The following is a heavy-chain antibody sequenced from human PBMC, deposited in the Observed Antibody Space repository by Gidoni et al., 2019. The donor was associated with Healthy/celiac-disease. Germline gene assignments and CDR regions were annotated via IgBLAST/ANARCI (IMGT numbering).Heavy chain of an antibody. D-gene: IGHD2-2*01. V-gene: IGHV5-51*01. J-gene: IGHJ1*01. CDR1: GYSFTSYW. CDR3: ARPSLDCSSTSCYDEYFQH. Sequence: EVQLVQSGAEVKKPGESLKISCKGSGYSFTSYWIGWVRQMPGKGLEWMGIIYPGDSDTRYSPSFQGQVTISADKSISTAYLQWSSLKASDTAMYYCARPSLDCSSTSCYDEYFQHWGQGTLVTVSS. CDR2: IYPGDSDT.